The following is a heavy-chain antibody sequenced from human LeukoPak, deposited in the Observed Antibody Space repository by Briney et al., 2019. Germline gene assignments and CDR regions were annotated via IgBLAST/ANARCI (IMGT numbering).Heavy chain of an antibody. D-gene: IGHD3-16*01. V-gene: IGHV4-39*01. CDR3: AGLGELWDLSYYSDY. CDR1: GGSISSSSYY. J-gene: IGHJ4*02. Sequence: PSETLSLTCTVSGGSISSSSYYWGWIRQPPGKGLEWIGSIYYSGSTYYNPSLKSRVTISVDTSKNQFSLKLSSVTAADTAVYYCAGLGELWDLSYYSDYWGQGTLVTVSS. CDR2: IYYSGST.